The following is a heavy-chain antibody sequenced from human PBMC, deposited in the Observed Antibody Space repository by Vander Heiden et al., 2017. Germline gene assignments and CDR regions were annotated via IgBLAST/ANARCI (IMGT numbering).Heavy chain of an antibody. CDR1: GFVFRDAW. Sequence: EVRLVESGGALVKPGGSLRLSREASGFVFRDAWMNGVRQAPGKGLEWVGRIRRMVDSGATDYAAPVKGRFTISRDDSKNTLYLEMNSLRSEDTAVYYCTSTLMHSGSPFYCGHGTQVTVSS. V-gene: IGHV3-15*07. D-gene: IGHD1-26*01. J-gene: IGHJ4*01. CDR2: IRRMVDSGAT. CDR3: TSTLMHSGSPFY.